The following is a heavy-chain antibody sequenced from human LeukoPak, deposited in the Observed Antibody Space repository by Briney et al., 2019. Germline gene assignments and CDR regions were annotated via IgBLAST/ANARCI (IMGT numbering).Heavy chain of an antibody. Sequence: SETLSLTCAVYGGSFSGYYWSWIRQPPGKGLEWIGEINHSGSTNYNPSLKSRVTISVDTSKNQFSPKLSSVTAADTAVYYCARDWIAAAGTGFDYWGQGTLVTVSS. D-gene: IGHD6-13*01. CDR2: INHSGST. CDR3: ARDWIAAAGTGFDY. V-gene: IGHV4-34*01. CDR1: GGSFSGYY. J-gene: IGHJ4*02.